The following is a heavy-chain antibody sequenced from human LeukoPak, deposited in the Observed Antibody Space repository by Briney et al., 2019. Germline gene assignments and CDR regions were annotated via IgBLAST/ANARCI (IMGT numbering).Heavy chain of an antibody. J-gene: IGHJ4*02. V-gene: IGHV4-59*01. Sequence: PSETLSLTCTVSGDSISSYYWGWLRQPPGKGLEWIGYIYYSGSTNYNPSLKSRVTISVDTSKNQFSLKLSSVTAADTAVYYCARGGQWLPLDYWGQGTLVTVSS. D-gene: IGHD3-22*01. CDR1: GDSISSYY. CDR2: IYYSGST. CDR3: ARGGQWLPLDY.